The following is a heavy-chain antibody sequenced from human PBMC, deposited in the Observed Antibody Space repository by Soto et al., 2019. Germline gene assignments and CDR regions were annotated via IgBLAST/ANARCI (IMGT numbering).Heavy chain of an antibody. D-gene: IGHD6-6*01. CDR3: ARVRWDIAARFYWFEP. CDR1: GGTFSSYA. J-gene: IGHJ5*02. CDR2: IIPIFGTA. V-gene: IGHV1-69*01. Sequence: QVQLVQSGAEVKKPGSSVKVSCKASGGTFSSYAISWVRQAPGQGLEWMGGIIPIFGTANYAQKFQGRVTITADESTRTAYMELSSLRSEDTVVYYCARVRWDIAARFYWFEPWGQGTLVNVSS.